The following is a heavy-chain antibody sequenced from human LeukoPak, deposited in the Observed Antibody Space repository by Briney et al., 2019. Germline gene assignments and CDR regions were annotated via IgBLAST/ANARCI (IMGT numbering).Heavy chain of an antibody. CDR1: GGSISNDNFC. J-gene: IGHJ6*02. D-gene: IGHD6-13*01. V-gene: IGHV4-39*07. CDR3: ARSKSALQLVRNYYYYYGMDV. Sequence: SETLSLTCSVSGGSISNDNFCWGWIRQPPGKGLEWIGTITYSGSAYYNPSLKSRVTISVDTSKNQFSLKLSSVTAADTAVYYCARSKSALQLVRNYYYYYGMDVWGQGTTVTVSS. CDR2: ITYSGSA.